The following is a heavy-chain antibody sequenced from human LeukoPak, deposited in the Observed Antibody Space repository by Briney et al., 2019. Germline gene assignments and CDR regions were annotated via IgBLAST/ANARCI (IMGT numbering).Heavy chain of an antibody. CDR2: IYYSGST. V-gene: IGHV4-39*01. CDR3: ARQGKQQPFDY. Sequence: SETLSLTYTVSGGSISSSSYYWGWIRQPPGKGLEWIGSIYYSGSTYYNPSLKSRVTISVDTSKNQFSLKLSSVTAADTAVYYCARQGKQQPFDYWGQGTLVTVSS. J-gene: IGHJ4*01. D-gene: IGHD6-13*01. CDR1: GGSISSSSYY.